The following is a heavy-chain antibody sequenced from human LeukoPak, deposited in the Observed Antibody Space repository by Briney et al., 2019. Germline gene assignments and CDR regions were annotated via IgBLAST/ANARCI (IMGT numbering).Heavy chain of an antibody. CDR3: AKAGPLGSSGATYEEG. J-gene: IGHJ4*02. V-gene: IGHV3-23*01. CDR1: GFTFSSYA. Sequence: PGGSLRLSCAASGFTFSSYAMSWVRQAPGKGLEWVSAISGSGGSTYYADSVKGRFTISRDNSKNTLYLQMNSLRAEDTAVYYCAKAGPLGSSGATYEEGWGQGTLVTVSS. D-gene: IGHD6-19*01. CDR2: ISGSGGST.